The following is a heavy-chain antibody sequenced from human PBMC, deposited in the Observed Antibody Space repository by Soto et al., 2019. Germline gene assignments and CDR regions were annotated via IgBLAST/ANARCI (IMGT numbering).Heavy chain of an antibody. CDR2: IYYSGST. CDR1: GGSISSGGYY. D-gene: IGHD3-10*01. CDR3: ARWWFGELPHFDY. J-gene: IGHJ4*02. V-gene: IGHV4-31*03. Sequence: QVQLQESGPGLVKPSQTLSLTCTVSGGSISSGGYYWSWIRQHPRKGLEWIGYIYYSGSTYYNPSLKSRVTISVDTSKNQFSLKLSSVTAADTAVYYCARWWFGELPHFDYWGQGTLVTVSS.